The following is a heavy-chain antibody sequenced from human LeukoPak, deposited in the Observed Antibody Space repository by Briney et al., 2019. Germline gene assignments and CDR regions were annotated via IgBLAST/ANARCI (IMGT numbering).Heavy chain of an antibody. D-gene: IGHD6-13*01. CDR3: ARVGGGSSSFDKNWFSRHYYYGMDV. CDR1: GYTFTSYY. Sequence: ASVKVSCKASGYTFTSYYMHWVRQAPGQGLEWMGIINPSGGSTSYAQKFQGRVTMTRDTSTSTVYMELSSLRSEDKAVYYCARVGGGSSSFDKNWFSRHYYYGMDVWGQGTTVTVSS. J-gene: IGHJ6*02. V-gene: IGHV1-46*01. CDR2: INPSGGST.